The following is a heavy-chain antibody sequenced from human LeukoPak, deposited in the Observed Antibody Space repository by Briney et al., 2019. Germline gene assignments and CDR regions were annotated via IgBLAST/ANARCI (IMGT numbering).Heavy chain of an antibody. V-gene: IGHV3-48*02. CDR3: ARGRTTLIDY. CDR2: ITSSSGTI. Sequence: GGSLRLSCSASGFTFSSYSMDWVRQAPGKGLEWLSYITSSSGTIYYADSVKGRFTVSRDNAKNSLYLQMNSLRDEDTAVYYCARGRTTLIDYWGQGIQVTVSS. CDR1: GFTFSSYS. J-gene: IGHJ4*01. D-gene: IGHD1-14*01.